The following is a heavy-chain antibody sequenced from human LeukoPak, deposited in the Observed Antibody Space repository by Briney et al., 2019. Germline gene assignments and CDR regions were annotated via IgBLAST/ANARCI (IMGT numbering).Heavy chain of an antibody. D-gene: IGHD1-26*01. CDR1: GFTFSSYA. Sequence: PGRSLRLSCAASGFTFSSYAMHWVRQAPGKGLEWVAVISYDGSNKYYADSVKGRFTISRDNSKNTLYLQMNSLRAEDAAVYHCAKDLNPREAGATIDYWGQGTLVTVSS. J-gene: IGHJ4*02. CDR2: ISYDGSNK. CDR3: AKDLNPREAGATIDY. V-gene: IGHV3-30-3*01.